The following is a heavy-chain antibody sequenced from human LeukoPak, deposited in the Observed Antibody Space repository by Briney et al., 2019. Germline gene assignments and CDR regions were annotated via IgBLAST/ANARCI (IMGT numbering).Heavy chain of an antibody. V-gene: IGHV3-30*02. CDR3: ASQYYYDSSGYYREHDY. Sequence: PGGSLRLSCAASGFTFSSYGMHWVRQAPGKGLEWVAFIRYDGTNKYYADSVKRRFTISRDNSKNTLYLQMNSLRAEDTAVYYCASQYYYDSSGYYREHDYWGQGTLVTVSS. CDR2: IRYDGTNK. J-gene: IGHJ4*02. D-gene: IGHD3-22*01. CDR1: GFTFSSYG.